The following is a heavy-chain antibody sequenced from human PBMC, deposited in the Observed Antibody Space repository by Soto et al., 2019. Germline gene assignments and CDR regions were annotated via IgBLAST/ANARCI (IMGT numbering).Heavy chain of an antibody. CDR1: GDSISSSHYY. Sequence: QLHLQESGPGLVKPSETLSLTCSVSGDSISSSHYYWGWIRQPPGKRLEWLGSITGGGNTYYNRSLQSRVTLSVDTSKNQFSLRLTSVTTADMGVYYCARPVQWRLPPDYWGQGILVTVS. CDR2: ITGGGNT. J-gene: IGHJ4*02. V-gene: IGHV4-39*01. CDR3: ARPVQWRLPPDY. D-gene: IGHD4-17*01.